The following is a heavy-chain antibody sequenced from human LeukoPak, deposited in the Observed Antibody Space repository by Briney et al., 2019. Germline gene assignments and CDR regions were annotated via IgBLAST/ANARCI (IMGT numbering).Heavy chain of an antibody. J-gene: IGHJ5*02. Sequence: PSETLSLTCTVSGGSISSYYWSWIRQPAGKGLEWIVRIYTSGSTNYNPSLKSRVTMSVDTSKNQFSLKLSSVTAADTAVYYCARDRPDLRFLENWFDPWGQGTLVTLSS. CDR2: IYTSGST. CDR1: GGSISSYY. V-gene: IGHV4-4*07. CDR3: ARDRPDLRFLENWFDP. D-gene: IGHD3-3*01.